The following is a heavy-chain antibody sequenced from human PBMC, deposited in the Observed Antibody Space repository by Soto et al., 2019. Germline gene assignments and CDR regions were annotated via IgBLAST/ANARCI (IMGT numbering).Heavy chain of an antibody. CDR1: GFTLSDHY. V-gene: IGHV3-72*01. J-gene: IGHJ4*02. D-gene: IGHD3-22*01. Sequence: GGSLTLSCAGSGFTLSDHYIDWVLHAPGKDLESVVRSRYKAQGYITSYAASVKGRFTTSRAESKNLVYLHMNSLKKEDMVVYYCVGDTYFSASSGYTRCFDYWGQGTLVTVS. CDR3: VGDTYFSASSGYTRCFDY. CDR2: SRYKAQGYIT.